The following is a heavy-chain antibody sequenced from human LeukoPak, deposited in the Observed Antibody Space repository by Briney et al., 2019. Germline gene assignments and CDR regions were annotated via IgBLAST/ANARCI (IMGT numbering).Heavy chain of an antibody. CDR1: GFTFDDYA. Sequence: GRSLRLSCAASGFTFDDYAMHWVRQAPGKGLEWVSGISWNGGSIGYADSVKGRFTISRDNAKNSLYLQMNSLRAEDTALYYCAKDDSAEMATISGWLHPWGQGTLVSVSS. CDR2: ISWNGGSI. D-gene: IGHD5-24*01. CDR3: AKDDSAEMATISGWLHP. J-gene: IGHJ5*02. V-gene: IGHV3-9*01.